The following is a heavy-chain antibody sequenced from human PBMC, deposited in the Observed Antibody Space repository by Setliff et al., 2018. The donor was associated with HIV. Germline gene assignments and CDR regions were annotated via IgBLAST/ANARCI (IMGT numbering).Heavy chain of an antibody. J-gene: IGHJ3*02. CDR2: IYYSGST. CDR3: ARVEGVGANNAFDI. D-gene: IGHD1-26*01. Sequence: SETLSLTCTVSGGSISSYYWSWIRQPPGKGLEWIGYIYYSGSTNYSPSLKSRVTISVDTSKNQFSLKLSSVTAADTAVYYCARVEGVGANNAFDIWGQGTMVTVSS. V-gene: IGHV4-59*01. CDR1: GGSISSYY.